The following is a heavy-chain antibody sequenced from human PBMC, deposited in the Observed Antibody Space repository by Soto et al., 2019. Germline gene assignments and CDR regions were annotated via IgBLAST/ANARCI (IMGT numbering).Heavy chain of an antibody. CDR2: IRTIAYGGTT. V-gene: IGHV3-49*04. D-gene: IGHD4-17*01. CDR3: ARRLLDYGDYYYGMDV. Sequence: GGSLRLSCAASGFTFSSYAMSWVRQAPGKGLEWVGFIRTIAYGGTTEYSESVRGRFSITRDDSKSIVYLQMNSLKSEDTGIYYCARRLLDYGDYYYGMDVWGLGTTVTVSS. CDR1: GFTFSSYA. J-gene: IGHJ6*02.